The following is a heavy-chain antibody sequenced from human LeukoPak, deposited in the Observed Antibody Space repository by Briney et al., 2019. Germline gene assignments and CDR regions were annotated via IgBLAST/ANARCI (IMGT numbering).Heavy chain of an antibody. D-gene: IGHD4-17*01. V-gene: IGHV3-30*02. J-gene: IGHJ4*02. Sequence: PGGSLRLSCAASGFTFSSYGMPWVRQAPGKGLEWVAFIRYDGSNKYYADSVKGRFTISRDNSKNTLYLQMNSLRAEDTAVYYCAKETYGDYGAFDYWGQGTLVTVSS. CDR3: AKETYGDYGAFDY. CDR2: IRYDGSNK. CDR1: GFTFSSYG.